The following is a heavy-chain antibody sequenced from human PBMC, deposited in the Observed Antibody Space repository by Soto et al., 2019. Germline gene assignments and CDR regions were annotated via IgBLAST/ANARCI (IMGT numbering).Heavy chain of an antibody. CDR2: IIPIFGTS. CDR1: GGTFSSYA. V-gene: IGHV1-69*13. Sequence: GASVKVSCKASGGTFSSYAISWVRQAPGQGLEWMGGIIPIFGTSNYAQKFQGRVTITADESTSTAYMELSSLKSEDTAVYYCAKSSVAARPNWLDPWGQGTLVTVSS. J-gene: IGHJ5*02. CDR3: AKSSVAARPNWLDP. D-gene: IGHD6-6*01.